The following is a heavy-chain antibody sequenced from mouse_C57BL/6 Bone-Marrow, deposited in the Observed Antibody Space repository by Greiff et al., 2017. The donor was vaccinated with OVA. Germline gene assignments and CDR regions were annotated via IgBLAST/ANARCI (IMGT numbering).Heavy chain of an antibody. CDR2: FYPGSGSI. Sequence: LVESGAELVKPGASVKLSCKASGYTFTEYTIHWVKQRSGQGLEWIGWFYPGSGSIKYNEKFKDKATLTADKSSSTVYMELSRLTSEDSAVYFCARHEDYYGSRDAMDYWGQGTSVTVSS. CDR1: GYTFTEYT. CDR3: ARHEDYYGSRDAMDY. J-gene: IGHJ4*01. D-gene: IGHD1-1*01. V-gene: IGHV1-62-2*01.